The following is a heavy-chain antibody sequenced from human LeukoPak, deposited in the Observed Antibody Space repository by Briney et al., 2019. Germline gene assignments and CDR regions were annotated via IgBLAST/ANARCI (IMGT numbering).Heavy chain of an antibody. D-gene: IGHD2-2*01. V-gene: IGHV4-61*02. Sequence: SQTLSLTCTVSGGSISSGSYYWSWIRQPAGKGLEWIGRIYTSGSTNYNPSLKSRVTISVDTSKNQFSLKLSSVTAADTAVYYCARSLRLTSLQYCSSTSCSAFDYWGQGTLVTVFS. J-gene: IGHJ4*02. CDR3: ARSLRLTSLQYCSSTSCSAFDY. CDR2: IYTSGST. CDR1: GGSISSGSYY.